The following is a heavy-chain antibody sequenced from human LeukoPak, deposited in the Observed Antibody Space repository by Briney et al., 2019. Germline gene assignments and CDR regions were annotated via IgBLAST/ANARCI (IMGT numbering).Heavy chain of an antibody. CDR2: ILYDGSNK. J-gene: IGHJ3*02. Sequence: GRSLRLSCAASGFTFSSYAMHWVRQAPGKGLEWVAVILYDGSNKYYADSVKGRFTISRDNSKNTLYLQMNSLRAEDTAVYYCARDPYCSSTSCYEDDAFDIWGQGTMVTVSS. V-gene: IGHV3-30-3*01. CDR1: GFTFSSYA. D-gene: IGHD2-2*01. CDR3: ARDPYCSSTSCYEDDAFDI.